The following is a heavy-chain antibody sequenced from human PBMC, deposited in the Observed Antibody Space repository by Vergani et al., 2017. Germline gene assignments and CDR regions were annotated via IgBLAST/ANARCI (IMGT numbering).Heavy chain of an antibody. Sequence: EVQLVQSGAEVRKTGESLRISCKASGFTFSNSWIAWVRQMPGKGLEWMGMIYPADSETRYSPSFEGQVTISVDSSISPAYLQWTSLKASDTAKYFGARAYSPWLPRKAFDFWGQGTPVTVS. CDR3: ARAYSPWLPRKAFDF. J-gene: IGHJ4*02. CDR2: IYPADSET. CDR1: GFTFSNSW. V-gene: IGHV5-51*01. D-gene: IGHD4-11*01.